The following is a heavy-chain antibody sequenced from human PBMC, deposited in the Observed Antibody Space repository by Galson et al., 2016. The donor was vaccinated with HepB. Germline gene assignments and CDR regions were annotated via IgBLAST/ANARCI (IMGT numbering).Heavy chain of an antibody. CDR2: IYYSGTT. Sequence: SETLSLTCTVSGGSISSGRYYWGWIRQPPGKGLEWIGSIYYSGTTYYNPSLKSRVTISVDTSKNQFSLKLSSVTAADTAFYLCARPNSTGVTYYYYMDVWGKGTTVTVSS. J-gene: IGHJ6*03. D-gene: IGHD6-25*01. CDR3: ARPNSTGVTYYYYMDV. CDR1: GGSISSGRYY. V-gene: IGHV4-39*01.